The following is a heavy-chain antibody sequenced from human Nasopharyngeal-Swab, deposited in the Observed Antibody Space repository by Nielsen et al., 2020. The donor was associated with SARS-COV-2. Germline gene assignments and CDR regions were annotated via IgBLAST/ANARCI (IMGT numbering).Heavy chain of an antibody. CDR3: ARHDYSNYN. Sequence: SETLSPTCAAYGGSFSGYYWSWIRQPPGKGLEWIGEINHSGSTNYNPSLKSRVTISVDTSKNQFSLKLSSVTAADTAVYYCARHDYSNYNWGQGTLITVSS. CDR2: INHSGST. D-gene: IGHD4-11*01. V-gene: IGHV4-34*01. CDR1: GGSFSGYY. J-gene: IGHJ4*02.